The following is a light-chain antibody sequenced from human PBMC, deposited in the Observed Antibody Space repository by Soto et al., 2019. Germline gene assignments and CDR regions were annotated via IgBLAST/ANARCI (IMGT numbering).Light chain of an antibody. CDR1: QNIASN. CDR3: QQYHNGGT. Sequence: EIVMTQSPDTLSVSPGEGTTLSCRASQNIASNLAWYQQKPGQAPRLLIYSASSRATGVPARFSGSGSGTEYTLTIGSLQSEDFAVYYCQQYHNGGTFGQGTKVDIK. V-gene: IGKV3-15*01. J-gene: IGKJ1*01. CDR2: SAS.